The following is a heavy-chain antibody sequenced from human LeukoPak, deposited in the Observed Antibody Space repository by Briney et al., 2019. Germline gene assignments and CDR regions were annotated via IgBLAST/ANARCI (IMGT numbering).Heavy chain of an antibody. CDR1: GFTFRSYG. Sequence: GGSLRLSCAASGFTFRSYGMHWVRQAPGKGLEWVAFIRYDGSNKYYADSVKGRFTISRDNSKNTLYLQMNSLRAEDTAVYYCAKDGYYDFWSGYYEDYWGQGTLVTVSS. V-gene: IGHV3-30*02. J-gene: IGHJ4*02. D-gene: IGHD3-3*01. CDR2: IRYDGSNK. CDR3: AKDGYYDFWSGYYEDY.